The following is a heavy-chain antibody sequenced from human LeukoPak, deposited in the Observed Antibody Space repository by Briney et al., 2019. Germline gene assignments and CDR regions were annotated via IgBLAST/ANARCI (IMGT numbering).Heavy chain of an antibody. CDR1: GHTFTSYG. CDR2: INPIGGST. D-gene: IGHD2-2*01. Sequence: ASVRVSCKASGHTFTSYGISWVQQAPGQGLEWMGIINPIGGSTSYAQKFQGRVTMTRDTSTSTVYMELSSLRSEDTAVYYCARNGPAAPRGWFDPWGQGTLVTVSS. CDR3: ARNGPAAPRGWFDP. V-gene: IGHV1-46*01. J-gene: IGHJ5*02.